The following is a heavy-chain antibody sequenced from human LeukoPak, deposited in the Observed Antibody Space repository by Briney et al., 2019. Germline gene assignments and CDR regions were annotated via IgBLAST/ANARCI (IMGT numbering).Heavy chain of an antibody. V-gene: IGHV3-9*01. CDR2: ISWNSGSI. J-gene: IGHJ3*02. CDR3: AKGFPGDYVHAFGI. Sequence: PGRSLRLSCAASGFTFDDYAMHWVRQAPGKGLEWVSGISWNSGSIGYADSVKGRFTISRDNAKNSLYLQMNSLRAEDTALYYCAKGFPGDYVHAFGIWGKGKRAPVFS. CDR1: GFTFDDYA. D-gene: IGHD4-17*01.